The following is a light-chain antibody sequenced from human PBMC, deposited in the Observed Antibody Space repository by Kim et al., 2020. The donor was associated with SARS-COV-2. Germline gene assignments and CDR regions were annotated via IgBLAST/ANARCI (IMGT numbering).Light chain of an antibody. CDR2: SND. Sequence: GQRVTISGSGRLSNIASNVVNWYQHIPGTAPKLLMYSNDYRPSGVPDRFSGSKSGTSASLAISGLQSEDEADYYCAAWDDSLKGSVFGGGTQLTVL. J-gene: IGLJ3*02. CDR3: AAWDDSLKGSV. CDR1: LSNIASNV. V-gene: IGLV1-44*01.